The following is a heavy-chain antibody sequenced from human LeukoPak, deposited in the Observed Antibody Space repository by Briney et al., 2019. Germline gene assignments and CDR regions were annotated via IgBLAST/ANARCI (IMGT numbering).Heavy chain of an antibody. V-gene: IGHV1-8*01. J-gene: IGHJ4*02. CDR1: GYTFTSYD. D-gene: IGHD1-26*01. Sequence: PVASVKVSCKASGYTFTSYDINWVRQATGQGLEWMGWMNPNSGNTGYAQKFQGRVTMTRNTSISTAYMELSSLRSEDTAVYYCARQVEGATLPGDYWGQGTLVTVSS. CDR2: MNPNSGNT. CDR3: ARQVEGATLPGDY.